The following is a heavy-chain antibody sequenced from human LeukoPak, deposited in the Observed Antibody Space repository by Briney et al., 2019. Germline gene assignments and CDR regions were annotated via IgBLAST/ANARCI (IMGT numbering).Heavy chain of an antibody. D-gene: IGHD3-10*01. J-gene: IGHJ5*02. CDR2: IIPIFGTA. V-gene: IGHV1-69*01. Sequence: SVKVSCKASGGTFISYAISWVRQAPGQGLEWMGGIIPIFGTANYAQKFQGRVTITADESTSTAYMELSSLRSEDTAVYYCARGFYYGSGRYNWFDPWGQGTLVTVSS. CDR3: ARGFYYGSGRYNWFDP. CDR1: GGTFISYA.